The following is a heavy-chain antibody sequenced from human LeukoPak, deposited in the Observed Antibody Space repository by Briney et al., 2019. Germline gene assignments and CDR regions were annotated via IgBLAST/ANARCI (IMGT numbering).Heavy chain of an antibody. V-gene: IGHV3-74*01. J-gene: IGHJ4*02. CDR3: ARAISLAGDFDY. D-gene: IGHD2-15*01. CDR1: GFTFSSYW. CDR2: INSDGSST. Sequence: TGGSLRLACAASGFTFSSYWMHWARLAPGKWLVWVSRINSDGSSTSYADSVKGRFTISRDNAKNTLYLQMGSLRAEDMAVYYCARAISLAGDFDYWGQGTLVTVSS.